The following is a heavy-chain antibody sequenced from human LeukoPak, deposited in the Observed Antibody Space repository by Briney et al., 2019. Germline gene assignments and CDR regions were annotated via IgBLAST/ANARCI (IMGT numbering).Heavy chain of an antibody. J-gene: IGHJ4*02. V-gene: IGHV3-23*01. D-gene: IGHD4-17*01. CDR2: ISGSGGST. CDR1: GFTFSSYA. CDR3: AKDLDAAGDYASPFDY. Sequence: GGSLRLSCAASGFTFSSYAMSWVRQAPGKGLEWVSAISGSGGSTYYADSVKGRFTISRDNSKNTLYLQMNSLRAEDTAVYYCAKDLDAAGDYASPFDYWGQGTLVTVSS.